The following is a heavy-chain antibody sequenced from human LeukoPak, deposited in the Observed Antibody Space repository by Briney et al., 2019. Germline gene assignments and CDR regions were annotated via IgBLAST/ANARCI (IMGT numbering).Heavy chain of an antibody. CDR2: INPNSGGT. CDR1: GYTFISYQ. CDR3: ARVRAVAGTDYFDY. J-gene: IGHJ4*02. Sequence: ASVKVSCKASGYTFISYQMHWVRQAPGQGLEWMGWINPNSGGTNYAQKFQGRVTMTRDTSISTAYMELSRLRSDDTAVYYCARVRAVAGTDYFDYWGQGTLVTVSS. V-gene: IGHV1-2*02. D-gene: IGHD6-19*01.